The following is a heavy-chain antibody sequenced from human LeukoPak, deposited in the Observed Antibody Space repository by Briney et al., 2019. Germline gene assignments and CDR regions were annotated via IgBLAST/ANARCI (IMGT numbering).Heavy chain of an antibody. V-gene: IGHV3-48*02. Sequence: GGSLRLSCAASGFTFSSYSMHWVRQAPGKGLEWVSYISSSSSTIYYADSVKGRFTISRDNAKNSLYLQMNSLRDEDTAVYYCARSNIVPNENCYYGMDVWGQGTTVTVSS. J-gene: IGHJ6*02. CDR2: ISSSSSTI. D-gene: IGHD2/OR15-2a*01. CDR3: ARSNIVPNENCYYGMDV. CDR1: GFTFSSYS.